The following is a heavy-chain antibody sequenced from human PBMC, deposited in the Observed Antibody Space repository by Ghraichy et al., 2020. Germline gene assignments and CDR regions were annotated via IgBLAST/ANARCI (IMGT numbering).Heavy chain of an antibody. J-gene: IGHJ5*02. CDR1: GGSISSGGYY. D-gene: IGHD2-2*01. V-gene: IGHV4-31*03. CDR3: ARGHIVVVPAAIGWFDP. Sequence: SETLSLTCTVSGGSISSGGYYWSWIRQHPGKGLEWIGYIYYSGSTYYNPSLKSRVTISVDTSKNQFSLKLSSVTAADTAVYYCARGHIVVVPAAIGWFDPWGQGTLVTVSS. CDR2: IYYSGST.